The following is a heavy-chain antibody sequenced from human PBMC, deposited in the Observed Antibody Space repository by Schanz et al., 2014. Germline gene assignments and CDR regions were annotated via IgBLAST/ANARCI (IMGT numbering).Heavy chain of an antibody. Sequence: QVQLLQSGAEVKKPGASMKVSCKASGYTFTTYYMLWVRQAPGQGLEWMGIINPSGGSTRYGQKFQGRITVTTDTSTSTVYLVLSSLRSDDTAVYYCARGGGPEDVFDIWGQGTILTVSS. CDR2: INPSGGST. D-gene: IGHD5-12*01. CDR3: ARGGGPEDVFDI. J-gene: IGHJ3*02. CDR1: GYTFTTYY. V-gene: IGHV1-46*01.